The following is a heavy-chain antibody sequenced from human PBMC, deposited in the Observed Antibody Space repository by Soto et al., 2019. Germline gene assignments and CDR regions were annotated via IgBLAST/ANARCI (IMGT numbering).Heavy chain of an antibody. D-gene: IGHD4-17*01. V-gene: IGHV4-39*01. CDR3: ARRARDYGDYVVRFDY. J-gene: IGHJ4*02. Sequence: SETLSLTCTVSGGSISSSSYYWGWIRQPPGKGLEWIGSIYYSGSTYYNPSLKSRVTISVDTSKNQFSLKLSSVTAADTAVYYCARRARDYGDYVVRFDYWGQGTLVTVSS. CDR1: GGSISSSSYY. CDR2: IYYSGST.